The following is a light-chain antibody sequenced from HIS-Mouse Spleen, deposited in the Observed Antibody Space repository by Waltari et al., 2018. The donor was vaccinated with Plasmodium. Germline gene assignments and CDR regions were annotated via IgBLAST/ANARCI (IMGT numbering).Light chain of an antibody. CDR3: SSYAGSNNLV. V-gene: IGLV2-8*01. J-gene: IGLJ2*01. Sequence: QSALTQPTSASGSPGQSVTIPCTGTSSDVGGYNYVSWYQQHPGKAPQLMIYEVSKRPSGVPDRFSGSKSGNTASLTVSGLQAEDEADYYCSSYAGSNNLVFGGGTKLTVL. CDR1: SSDVGGYNY. CDR2: EVS.